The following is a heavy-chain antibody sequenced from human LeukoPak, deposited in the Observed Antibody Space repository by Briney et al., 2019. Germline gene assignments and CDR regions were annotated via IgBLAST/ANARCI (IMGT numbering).Heavy chain of an antibody. J-gene: IGHJ4*02. CDR1: GFTFSSYA. Sequence: GGSLRLSCAASGFTFSSYAMSWVRQAPGKGLEWVSAISGSGGSTYYADPVKGRFTISRDNSKNTLYLQMNSLRAEDTAVYYCATLGLWFGEIGYWGQGNLVTVSS. V-gene: IGHV3-23*01. CDR3: ATLGLWFGEIGY. CDR2: ISGSGGST. D-gene: IGHD3-10*01.